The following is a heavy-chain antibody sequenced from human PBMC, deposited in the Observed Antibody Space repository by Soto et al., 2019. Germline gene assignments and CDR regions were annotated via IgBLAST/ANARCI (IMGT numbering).Heavy chain of an antibody. J-gene: IGHJ4*02. CDR1: GYTFTEFD. CDR3: ARVAGFFGGNAGY. D-gene: IGHD3-3*01. CDR2: MNTNTGNT. Sequence: ASVKVSCKTSGYTFTEFDINWVRQAPGQGLEWMGWMNTNTGNTGYAQKFQGRVTMTRDTSISTAYMELRRLRSDDTAVYYCARVAGFFGGNAGYWGQGALVTVSS. V-gene: IGHV1-8*01.